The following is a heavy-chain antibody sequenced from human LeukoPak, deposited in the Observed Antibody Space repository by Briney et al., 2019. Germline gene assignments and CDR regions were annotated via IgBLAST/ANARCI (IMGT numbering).Heavy chain of an antibody. J-gene: IGHJ5*02. V-gene: IGHV1-24*01. Sequence: ASVKVSCKVSGYTLTELSMHWVRQAPGKGLEWMGGFDPEDGETIYAQKFQGRATMTEDTSTDTAYMELSSLRSEDTAVYYCAAIVGATYWFDPWGQGTLVTVSS. CDR2: FDPEDGET. CDR3: AAIVGATYWFDP. D-gene: IGHD1-26*01. CDR1: GYTLTELS.